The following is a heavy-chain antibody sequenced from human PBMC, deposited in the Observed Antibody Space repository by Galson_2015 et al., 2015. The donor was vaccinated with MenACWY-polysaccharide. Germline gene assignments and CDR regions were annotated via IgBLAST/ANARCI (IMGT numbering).Heavy chain of an antibody. CDR3: ARDPTITMIVVVNAMDV. Sequence: SLRLCCAASGFDFSTYSMNWVRQTPGKGLEWVASISKSSNYIYYADSVKGRFTISRDNAKNSLYLQMNTLRAEDTALYYCARDPTITMIVVVNAMDVWGQGTTVTVSS. CDR1: GFDFSTYS. J-gene: IGHJ6*02. V-gene: IGHV3-21*01. D-gene: IGHD3-22*01. CDR2: ISKSSNYI.